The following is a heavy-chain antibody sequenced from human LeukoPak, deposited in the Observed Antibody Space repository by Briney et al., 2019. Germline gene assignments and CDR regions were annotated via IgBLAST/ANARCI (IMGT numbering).Heavy chain of an antibody. CDR2: IKQDGSEK. CDR3: ARGRIGELLQTFYYYYGMDV. Sequence: GGSLRLSCAASGFTFSSYGMHWVRQAPGKGLEWVANIKQDGSEKYYVDSVKGRFTISRDNAKNSLYLQMNSLRAEDTAVYYCARGRIGELLQTFYYYYGMDVWGQGTTVTVSS. D-gene: IGHD3-10*01. CDR1: GFTFSSYG. J-gene: IGHJ6*02. V-gene: IGHV3-7*01.